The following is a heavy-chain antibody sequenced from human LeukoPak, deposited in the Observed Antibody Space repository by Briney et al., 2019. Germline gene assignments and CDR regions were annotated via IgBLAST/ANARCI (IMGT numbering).Heavy chain of an antibody. V-gene: IGHV1-3*01. CDR1: GYTFTSYD. D-gene: IGHD3-10*01. J-gene: IGHJ6*02. CDR3: ARDPRGFGELRLQYYYGMDV. CDR2: INAGNGNT. Sequence: ASVKVSCKASGYTFTSYDMYWVRQAPGQRLEWMGWINAGNGNTEYSQKFQGRVTITRDTSASTAYMELSSLRSEDTAVYYCARDPRGFGELRLQYYYGMDVWGQGTTVTVSS.